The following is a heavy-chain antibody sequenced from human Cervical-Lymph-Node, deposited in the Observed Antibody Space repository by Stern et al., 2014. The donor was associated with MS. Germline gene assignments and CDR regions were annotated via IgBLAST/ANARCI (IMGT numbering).Heavy chain of an antibody. D-gene: IGHD3-10*01. J-gene: IGHJ2*01. CDR2: IYYSGST. CDR1: GSSITSYY. CDR3: ARDGMVRGVDL. V-gene: IGHV4-59*01. Sequence: QVQLQESGPGLLRPSETLSLTCTVSGSSITSYYWSWIRQPPGKGLEWIGYIYYSGSTNYNPSLKSRVTISVDTSKNQFSLKLSSVTAADTAVYYCARDGMVRGVDLWGRGTLVTVSS.